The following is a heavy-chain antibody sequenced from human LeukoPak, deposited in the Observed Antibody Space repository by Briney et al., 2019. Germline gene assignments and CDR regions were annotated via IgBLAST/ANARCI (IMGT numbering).Heavy chain of an antibody. Sequence: PGGSLRLSCAASGFTVSRNYMNWVRQAPGKGLEWVSLLSSTGNTSYADSVKGRFTISRHNSKNTLHLQVNSLRPEDTAMYYCARWRPIDAFDIWGQGTMVIVSS. CDR1: GFTVSRNY. CDR3: ARWRPIDAFDI. CDR2: LSSTGNT. D-gene: IGHD3-3*01. V-gene: IGHV3-53*04. J-gene: IGHJ3*02.